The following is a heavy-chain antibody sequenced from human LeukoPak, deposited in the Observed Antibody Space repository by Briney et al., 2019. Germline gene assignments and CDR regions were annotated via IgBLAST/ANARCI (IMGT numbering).Heavy chain of an antibody. Sequence: GGSLRLSCAASGFTFSSYEMNWVRQAPGKGLEWVSYISSSGSTIYYADSVKGRFTISRDNSKNTLYLQMNSLRAEDTAVYYCAKDRESVWLVYVNWFDPWGQGTLVTVSS. V-gene: IGHV3-48*03. CDR2: ISSSGSTI. J-gene: IGHJ5*02. D-gene: IGHD6-19*01. CDR1: GFTFSSYE. CDR3: AKDRESVWLVYVNWFDP.